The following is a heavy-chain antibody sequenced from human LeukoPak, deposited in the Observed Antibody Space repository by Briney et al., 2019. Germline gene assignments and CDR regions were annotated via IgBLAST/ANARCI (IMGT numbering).Heavy chain of an antibody. D-gene: IGHD2-2*02. Sequence: ASVKVSCKASGYTFTGYYFHWVRQAPGQGLEWMGWINPNTAGTNYAQKFLGGVTLTWDTSISTAYMELNRLTSDGTAVYYWATTAGDYRAGRCYNMGCWGKGTSVTVSS. V-gene: IGHV1-2*02. J-gene: IGHJ6*03. CDR3: ATTAGDYRAGRCYNMGC. CDR2: INPNTAGT. CDR1: GYTFTGYY.